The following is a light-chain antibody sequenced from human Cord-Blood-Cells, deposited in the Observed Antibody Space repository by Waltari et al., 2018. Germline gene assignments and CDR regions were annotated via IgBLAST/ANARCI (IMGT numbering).Light chain of an antibody. J-gene: IGKJ4*01. CDR2: GAS. CDR3: QQYGSSPLT. CDR1: QIVRSSY. Sequence: DIVLTQSPGTLSLSPAERATLSCRASQIVRSSYLAWYQQKPGQAPRLLIYGASSRATGIPDRVSGSGSGTDFTLTISRLEPEDCAVYYCQQYGSSPLTFGGVTKVEIK. V-gene: IGKV3-20*01.